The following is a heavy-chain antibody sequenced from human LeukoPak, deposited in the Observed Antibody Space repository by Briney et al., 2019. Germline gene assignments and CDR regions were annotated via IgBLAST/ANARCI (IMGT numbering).Heavy chain of an antibody. J-gene: IGHJ5*02. Sequence: GASVKVSCKASGYTFTDYYMHWVRQAPGQGLEWMGWISAYNGNTNYAQKLQGRVTMTTDTSTSTAYMELRSLRSDDTAVYYCARAPTIFGVVIQYNWFDPWGQGTLVTVSS. CDR2: ISAYNGNT. CDR3: ARAPTIFGVVIQYNWFDP. D-gene: IGHD3-3*01. V-gene: IGHV1-18*04. CDR1: GYTFTDYY.